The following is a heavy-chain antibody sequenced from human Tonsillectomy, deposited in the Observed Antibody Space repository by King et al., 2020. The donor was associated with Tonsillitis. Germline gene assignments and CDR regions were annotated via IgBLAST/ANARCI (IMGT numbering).Heavy chain of an antibody. Sequence: VQLVESGGGLVQPGGSLRLSCAASGFTFSSYWMHWVRQAPGKGLVWVSRINSDGSSTSYADSVKGRFTISRDNAKNTLYLQTNSLRAEDTAVYYCARGNYYYGSGSYYNHYYMDVWGKGTTVTVSS. CDR1: GFTFSSYW. CDR2: INSDGSST. V-gene: IGHV3-74*01. J-gene: IGHJ6*03. D-gene: IGHD3-10*01. CDR3: ARGNYYYGSGSYYNHYYMDV.